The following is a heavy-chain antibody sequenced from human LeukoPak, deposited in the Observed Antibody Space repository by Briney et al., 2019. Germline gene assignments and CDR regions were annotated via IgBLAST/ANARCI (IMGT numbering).Heavy chain of an antibody. V-gene: IGHV3-53*01. J-gene: IGHJ4*02. CDR3: ARGGLDFWSSPQYWIGGEGNYYFDY. D-gene: IGHD3-3*01. CDR1: GFTVSSNY. Sequence: PGGSLRLSCAASGFTVSSNYMSWVRQAPGKGLEWVSVIYSGGSTYYADSVKGRFTISRDNSKNTLYLQMNSLRAEDTAVYYCARGGLDFWSSPQYWIGGEGNYYFDYWGQGTLVTVSS. CDR2: IYSGGST.